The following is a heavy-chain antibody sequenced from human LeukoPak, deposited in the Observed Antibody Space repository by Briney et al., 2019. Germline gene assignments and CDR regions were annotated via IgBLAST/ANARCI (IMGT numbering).Heavy chain of an antibody. CDR3: ARHLRNAFDI. Sequence: SETLSLTCTVSGGSISSYYWSRIRQPPGKGLEWIGYIYYSGSTNYNPSLKSRVTISVDTSKNQFSLKLSSVTAADTAVYYCARHLRNAFDIWGQGTMVTVSS. V-gene: IGHV4-59*08. CDR2: IYYSGST. CDR1: GGSISSYY. J-gene: IGHJ3*02.